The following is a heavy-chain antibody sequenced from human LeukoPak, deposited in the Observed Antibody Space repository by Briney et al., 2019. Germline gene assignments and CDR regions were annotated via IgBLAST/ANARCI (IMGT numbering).Heavy chain of an antibody. CDR2: IYYSGST. J-gene: IGHJ5*02. D-gene: IGHD1-20*01. V-gene: IGHV4-59*12. CDR3: ARESDNWNDGWFDP. Sequence: SETLSLTCTVSGGSISSYYWSWIRQPPGKGLEWIGYIYYSGSTNYNPSLKSRVTISVDTSKNQFSLKLSSVTAADTAVYYCARESDNWNDGWFDPWGQGTLVTVSS. CDR1: GGSISSYY.